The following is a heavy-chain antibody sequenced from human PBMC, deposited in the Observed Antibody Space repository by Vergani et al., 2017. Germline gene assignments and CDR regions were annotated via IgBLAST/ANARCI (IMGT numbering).Heavy chain of an antibody. Sequence: QVQLQASGPGRVKPSQTLSLTCTMSGGSISAGYYFWSWIRQPAGKGLEWLGHISASGNASHSPSLKTRVSMSVDTSKNQFSLTVTSVTAADTAIYFCARRSGEYCSGGKVHPLRTAFDVWGQGTVVTVSS. CDR1: GGSISAGYYF. V-gene: IGHV4-61*02. D-gene: IGHD2-15*01. J-gene: IGHJ3*01. CDR3: ARRSGEYCSGGKVHPLRTAFDV. CDR2: ISASGNA.